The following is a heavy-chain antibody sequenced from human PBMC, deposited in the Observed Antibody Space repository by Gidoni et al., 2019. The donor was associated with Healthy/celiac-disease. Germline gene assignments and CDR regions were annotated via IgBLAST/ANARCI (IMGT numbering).Heavy chain of an antibody. Sequence: EVQLVESGGGLVKPGRSLRLSCTDSGFTFGADAMSWFRQAPGKGLEWVGLIRSRAYGGTTEYAASVKGRFTISRDDSKSIASLQMNSLKTEDTAVYYCTRSGYSSSWYLIGWFDPWGQGTLVTVSS. V-gene: IGHV3-49*05. CDR1: GFTFGADA. CDR3: TRSGYSSSWYLIGWFDP. CDR2: IRSRAYGGTT. D-gene: IGHD6-13*01. J-gene: IGHJ5*02.